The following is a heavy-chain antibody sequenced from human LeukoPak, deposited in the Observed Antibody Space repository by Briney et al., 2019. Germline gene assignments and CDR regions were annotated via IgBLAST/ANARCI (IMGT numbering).Heavy chain of an antibody. CDR2: INWNGDST. CDR1: GFTFDDYG. D-gene: IGHD6-19*01. Sequence: GGSLRLSCAASGFTFDDYGMSWVRQAPGKGLEWVSGINWNGDSTGYADSVKGRFTISRDNAKNSLYLQMNSLRAEDTALYYCARDQRLVQAYYFDYWGQGTLVTVSS. V-gene: IGHV3-20*04. J-gene: IGHJ4*02. CDR3: ARDQRLVQAYYFDY.